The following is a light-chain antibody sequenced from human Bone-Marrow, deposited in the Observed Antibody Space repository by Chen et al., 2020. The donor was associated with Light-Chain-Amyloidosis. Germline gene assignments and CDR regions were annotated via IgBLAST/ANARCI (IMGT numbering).Light chain of an antibody. CDR2: DDS. Sequence: SYVLTQPSPLSVAPGQTATISCGGNNIGATSVHWYQQTPGQAPLLVVYDDSDRPLGIPERSSGSNSGNRATLTISRVEAGDEADYYCQVWDRSSDRPVFGGGTKLTVL. CDR3: QVWDRSSDRPV. V-gene: IGLV3-21*02. CDR1: NIGATS. J-gene: IGLJ3*02.